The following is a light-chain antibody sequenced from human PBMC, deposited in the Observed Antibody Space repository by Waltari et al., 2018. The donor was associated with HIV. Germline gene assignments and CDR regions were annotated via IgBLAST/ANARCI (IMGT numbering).Light chain of an antibody. CDR1: TSNIGIKT. J-gene: IGLJ3*02. CDR2: GNY. Sequence: QSVVTQPPSVSGTPGQTVTISCSGSTSNIGIKTVNWYQHLPGTAPKRLIYGNYRRPSGVPDLFSASKSGTSASLAISGLQSEDEADYYCASWDASLNGWVFGGGTKLTVL. CDR3: ASWDASLNGWV. V-gene: IGLV1-44*01.